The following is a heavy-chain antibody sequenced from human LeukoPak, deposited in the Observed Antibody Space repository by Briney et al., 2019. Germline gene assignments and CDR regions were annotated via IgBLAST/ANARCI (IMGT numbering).Heavy chain of an antibody. V-gene: IGHV1-24*01. D-gene: IGHD3-3*01. Sequence: ASVKVSCKVSGYTLTELSMHWVRQAPGKGLEWMGGFDPEDGETIYAQKFQGRVTMTEDTSTDTAYMELSRLRSDDTAVYYCARAIFGVALGDYWGQGTMVTVSS. CDR2: FDPEDGET. CDR3: ARAIFGVALGDY. J-gene: IGHJ4*02. CDR1: GYTLTELS.